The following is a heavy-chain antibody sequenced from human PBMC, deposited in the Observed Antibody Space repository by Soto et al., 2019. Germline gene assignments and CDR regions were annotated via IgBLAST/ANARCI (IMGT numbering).Heavy chain of an antibody. D-gene: IGHD3-3*01. Sequence: LRLSCAASGFTFSGYAMSWVRQAPGKGLEWVSAISGSGGSTYYADSVKGRFTISRDNSKNTLYLQMNSLRAEDTAVYYCAKSTFWSGYYTDYYYGMDVWGQGTTVTVSS. V-gene: IGHV3-23*01. J-gene: IGHJ6*02. CDR2: ISGSGGST. CDR1: GFTFSGYA. CDR3: AKSTFWSGYYTDYYYGMDV.